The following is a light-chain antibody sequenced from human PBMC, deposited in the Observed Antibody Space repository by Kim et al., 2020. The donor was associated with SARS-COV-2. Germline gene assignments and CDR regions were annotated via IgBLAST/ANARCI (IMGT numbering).Light chain of an antibody. Sequence: PPAVSVSPGQTARITCSGDALPEQYAYWYQQKPGQAPVLVIYKDSERPSGIPERFSGSSSGTTVTLTISRVQAEDEADYYCQSQVFGGGTKLTVL. CDR1: ALPEQY. J-gene: IGLJ2*01. CDR3: QSQV. V-gene: IGLV3-25*03. CDR2: KDS.